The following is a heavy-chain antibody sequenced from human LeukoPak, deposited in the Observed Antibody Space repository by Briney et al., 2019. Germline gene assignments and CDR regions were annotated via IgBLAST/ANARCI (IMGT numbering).Heavy chain of an antibody. V-gene: IGHV1-18*01. CDR3: ARGPRGSVVVPAATYYYYYYMDV. Sequence: ASVKVSCKASGYTFTSYGISWVRQAPGQGLEWMGWISAYNGNTNYAQKLQGRVTMTTDTSTSTAYMELRSLRSDDTAVYYCARGPRGSVVVPAATYYYYYYMDVWGKGTTVTVSS. J-gene: IGHJ6*03. CDR2: ISAYNGNT. CDR1: GYTFTSYG. D-gene: IGHD2-2*01.